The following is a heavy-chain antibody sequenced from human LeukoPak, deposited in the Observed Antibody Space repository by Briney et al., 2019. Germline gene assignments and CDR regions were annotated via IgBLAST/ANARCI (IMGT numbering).Heavy chain of an antibody. D-gene: IGHD3-3*01. CDR3: ARATFWSGYQRDSWYMDV. Sequence: ASVKVSCKASGYTFISYDINWVRQATGQGLGWMGWMNPNSGNTGYAQKFQGRVTMTRNTSISTAYMELSSLRAEDTAVYYCARATFWSGYQRDSWYMDVWGKGTTVTVSS. CDR1: GYTFISYD. V-gene: IGHV1-8*01. CDR2: MNPNSGNT. J-gene: IGHJ6*03.